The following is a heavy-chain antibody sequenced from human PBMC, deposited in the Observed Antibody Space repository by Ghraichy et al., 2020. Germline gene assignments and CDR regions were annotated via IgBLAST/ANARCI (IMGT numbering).Heavy chain of an antibody. D-gene: IGHD6-13*01. CDR2: INHSGST. V-gene: IGHV4-34*01. J-gene: IGHJ3*01. Sequence: SETLSLTCAVFGGSFSDYFWSWIRQPPGKGLEWIGEINHSGSTKYNPSLKSRVTISVDTSKNQFSLKLNSGIAADTAVYYCARYSSNSYDDAFDSWGRGTLVTVSS. CDR1: GGSFSDYF. CDR3: ARYSSNSYDDAFDS.